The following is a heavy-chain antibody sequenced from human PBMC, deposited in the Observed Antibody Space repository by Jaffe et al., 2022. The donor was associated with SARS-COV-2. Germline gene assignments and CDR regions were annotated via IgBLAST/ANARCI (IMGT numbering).Heavy chain of an antibody. CDR3: ARKAAYDFWSGYIPLDALDV. Sequence: VQLQESGPGLVRPSQTLSLTCTVSGGSINSGGYYWSWIRQLPGKGLEWVAYIYYTGDTYYNPSLKSRVSISIHTTEPQFSLRLTSVTAADTAVYFCARKAAYDFWSGYIPLDALDVWGQGTTVIVSS. D-gene: IGHD3-3*01. CDR2: IYYTGDT. V-gene: IGHV4-31*03. J-gene: IGHJ6*02. CDR1: GGSINSGGYY.